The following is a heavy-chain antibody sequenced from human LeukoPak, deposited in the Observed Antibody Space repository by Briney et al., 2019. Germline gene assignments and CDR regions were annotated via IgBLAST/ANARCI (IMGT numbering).Heavy chain of an antibody. CDR3: ARDQTRRGYSYGITHY. D-gene: IGHD5-18*01. Sequence: ASVKVSCMASGYTFTSYGISWVRQAPGQGLEWMGWISAYNGNTNYAQKLQGRVTMTTDTSTSTAYMELRSLRSDDTAVYYCARDQTRRGYSYGITHYWGQGTLVTVSS. CDR1: GYTFTSYG. J-gene: IGHJ4*02. V-gene: IGHV1-18*01. CDR2: ISAYNGNT.